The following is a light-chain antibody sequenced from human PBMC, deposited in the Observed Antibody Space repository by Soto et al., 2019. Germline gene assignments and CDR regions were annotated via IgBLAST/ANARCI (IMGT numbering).Light chain of an antibody. J-gene: IGLJ1*01. CDR1: SSNIGAGYY. V-gene: IGLV1-40*01. Sequence: QSVLTQPPSVSGAPGQRVTISGTGSSSNIGAGYYVHWYQQLPRTAPKLLIYGNSNRPSGVPDRFSGSKSGTSASLAITGLQAEDESEYYCQFYDISLSGYVFGTGTNLTVL. CDR3: QFYDISLSGYV. CDR2: GNS.